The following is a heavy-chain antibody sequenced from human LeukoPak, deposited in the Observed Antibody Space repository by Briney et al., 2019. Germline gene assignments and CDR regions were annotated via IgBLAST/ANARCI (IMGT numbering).Heavy chain of an antibody. V-gene: IGHV3-48*03. CDR2: ISGSGRTI. CDR3: TRGSGSYFY. CDR1: GFTFSTYE. J-gene: IGHJ4*02. D-gene: IGHD3-10*01. Sequence: SGGSLRLSCVASGFTFSTYEMNWIRQAPGKGLEWVSYISGSGRTIYYADSVKDRFTISSDNAKNSLYLQMNSLRAEDTAIYYCTRGSGSYFYWGQGTLVTVSS.